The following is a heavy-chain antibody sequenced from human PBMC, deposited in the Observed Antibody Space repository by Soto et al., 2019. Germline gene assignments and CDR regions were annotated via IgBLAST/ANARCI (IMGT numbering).Heavy chain of an antibody. J-gene: IGHJ4*02. Sequence: EVQLVESGGGLVQPGGSLKLSCAASGFTFSGSAMHWVRQASGKGLEWVGRIRSKANSYATAYAASVKGRFTISRDDSKNTAYLQMNSLKTEDTAVYYCTRPGWESDWGQGTLVTVSS. CDR2: IRSKANSYAT. D-gene: IGHD1-26*01. V-gene: IGHV3-73*02. CDR3: TRPGWESD. CDR1: GFTFSGSA.